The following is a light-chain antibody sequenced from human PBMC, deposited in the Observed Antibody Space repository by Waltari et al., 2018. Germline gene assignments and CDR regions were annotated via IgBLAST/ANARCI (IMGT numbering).Light chain of an antibody. CDR3: QQSYSTLCWT. V-gene: IGKV1-39*01. CDR2: AAS. CDR1: QSISSY. J-gene: IGKJ2*01. Sequence: DIQMTQSPSSLSASVGDRVTITCRASQSISSYLNWYQQKPGKAPKFLIYAASSLQSGVPSRFSGSGSGTAFTLTISSLQPEDFATYYCQQSYSTLCWTFGQGTKLEIK.